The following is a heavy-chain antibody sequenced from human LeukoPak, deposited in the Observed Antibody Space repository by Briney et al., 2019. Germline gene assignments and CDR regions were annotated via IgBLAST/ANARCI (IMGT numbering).Heavy chain of an antibody. CDR2: INHSGRT. J-gene: IGHJ6*02. CDR1: GGSFSDYF. Sequence: SETLSLTCAVYGGSFSDYFWGWIRQPPGKGLEWIGEINHSGRTYYNPSLKSRVTISVDASKNQFSLNLSSVTAADTAVYYCARDVVVVPAAIHYGMDVWGQGTTVTVSS. V-gene: IGHV4-34*01. D-gene: IGHD2-2*01. CDR3: ARDVVVVPAAIHYGMDV.